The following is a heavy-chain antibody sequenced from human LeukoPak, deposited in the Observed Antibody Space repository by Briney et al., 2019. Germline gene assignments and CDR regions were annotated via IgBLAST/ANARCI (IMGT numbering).Heavy chain of an antibody. CDR1: GGSISSSSYY. CDR2: IYHSGNT. CDR3: ARVQSDDWSLGNWFDP. V-gene: IGHV4-39*07. Sequence: PSETLSLTCTVSGGSISSSSYYWGWIRQPPGKGLEWIGSIYHSGNTYYNPSLKSRVTMSVDTSKNQFSLKLSSVTAADTAVFYCARVQSDDWSLGNWFDPWGQGALVTVSS. D-gene: IGHD3-9*01. J-gene: IGHJ5*02.